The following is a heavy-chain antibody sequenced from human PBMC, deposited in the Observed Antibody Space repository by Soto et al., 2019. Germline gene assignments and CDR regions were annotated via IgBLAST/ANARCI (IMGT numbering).Heavy chain of an antibody. D-gene: IGHD6-19*01. CDR2: INHSGST. CDR3: ARAIALCGSGWCGYYYYGMDV. J-gene: IGHJ6*02. CDR1: GGSFSGYY. V-gene: IGHV4-34*01. Sequence: SETLSLTCAVYGGSFSGYYWSWIRQPPGKGLEWIGEINHSGSTNYNPSLKSRVTISVDTSKNQFSLKLSSVTAADTDVYYCARAIALCGSGWCGYYYYGMDVWGQGTTVTVSS.